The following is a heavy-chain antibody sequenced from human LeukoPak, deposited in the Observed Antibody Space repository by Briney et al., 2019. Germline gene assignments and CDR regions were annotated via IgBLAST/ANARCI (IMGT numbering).Heavy chain of an antibody. CDR1: GLTFKNFA. CDR3: TIDLMTGFSSGWRFGY. J-gene: IGHJ4*02. V-gene: IGHV3-23*01. CDR2: TSGDEDST. Sequence: PGGSLRLSCAASGLTFKNFAMSWVRQAPGKGLEWLAVTSGDEDSTHYADSVRGHFVISTDNSKNTLFWHMNSLRAEDTAVYYCTIDLMTGFSSGWRFGYWGQGTLVTVSS. D-gene: IGHD6-19*01.